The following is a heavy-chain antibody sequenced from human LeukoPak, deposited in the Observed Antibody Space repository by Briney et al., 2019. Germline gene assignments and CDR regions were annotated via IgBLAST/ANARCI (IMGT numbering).Heavy chain of an antibody. D-gene: IGHD2-15*01. CDR1: GGTFSSYA. CDR2: IIPIFGTA. J-gene: IGHJ5*02. CDR3: ARMSGYCSGDSCYGNNWFDP. Sequence: GASVKASCKASGGTFSSYAISWVRQAPGQGLEWMGGIIPIFGTANYAQKFQGRVTITADESTSTAYMELSSLRSEDTAVYYCARMSGYCSGDSCYGNNWFDPWGQGTLVTVSS. V-gene: IGHV1-69*13.